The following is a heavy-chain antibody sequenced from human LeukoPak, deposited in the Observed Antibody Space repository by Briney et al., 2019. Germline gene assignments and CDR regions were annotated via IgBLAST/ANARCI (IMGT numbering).Heavy chain of an antibody. CDR2: IYHSGST. D-gene: IGHD1-26*01. CDR1: GYSISSGYY. Sequence: SETLSLTCAVSGYSISSGYYWGWIRQPPGKGLEWIGSIYHSGSTYYNPSLKSRVTISVDTSKNQFSLKLSSVTAADTAVYYCARGYSGSFQYYFDYWGQGTLVTVSS. CDR3: ARGYSGSFQYYFDY. J-gene: IGHJ4*02. V-gene: IGHV4-38-2*01.